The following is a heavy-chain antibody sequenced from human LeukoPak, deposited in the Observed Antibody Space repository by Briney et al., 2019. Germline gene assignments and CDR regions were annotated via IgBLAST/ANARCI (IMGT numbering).Heavy chain of an antibody. D-gene: IGHD3-9*01. J-gene: IGHJ4*02. Sequence: ASLKVSCEPSRYTLTGHFVHSVRQAPGQGREWMGWINPNSGVAKYAQNLHGRVSMTTETSLRTPNMGLSRLRSGGTAVYYCARALRADILTTDYWGQGTLVTVSS. CDR1: RYTLTGHF. CDR3: ARALRADILTTDY. CDR2: INPNSGVA. V-gene: IGHV1-2*02.